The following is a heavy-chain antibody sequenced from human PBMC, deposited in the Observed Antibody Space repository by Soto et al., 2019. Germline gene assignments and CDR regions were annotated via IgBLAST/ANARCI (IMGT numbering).Heavy chain of an antibody. J-gene: IGHJ4*01. CDR2: APYDAYSL. V-gene: IGHV3-30*02. CDR3: AKNTYNWIYRGYAFDS. CDR1: GFTFTSSG. Sequence: QVHLAESGGGVVQPGGSLRLSCFASGFTFTSSGMNWVRQVPGRGLEWVALAPYDAYSLSYAESVGGRFIISRDNSNNSKYLQMHSLRPDDTGVYYCAKNTYNWIYRGYAFDSWGHGIHVTVSS. D-gene: IGHD1-7*01.